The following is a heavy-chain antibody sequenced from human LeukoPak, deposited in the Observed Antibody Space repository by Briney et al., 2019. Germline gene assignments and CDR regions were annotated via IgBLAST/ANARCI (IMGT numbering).Heavy chain of an antibody. D-gene: IGHD5-12*01. Sequence: TGGSLRLSCAASGFTFSSYWMHWVRQAPGKGLVWVSRINSDGSSTSYADSVKGRFTISRDNAKNTLYLQMNSLRAEDTAVYYCARVEKDIVADYYGMDVWGKGTTVTVSS. V-gene: IGHV3-74*01. CDR2: INSDGSST. CDR1: GFTFSSYW. CDR3: ARVEKDIVADYYGMDV. J-gene: IGHJ6*04.